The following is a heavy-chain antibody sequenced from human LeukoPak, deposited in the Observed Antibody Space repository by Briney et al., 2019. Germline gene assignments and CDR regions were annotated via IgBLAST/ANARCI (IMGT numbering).Heavy chain of an antibody. CDR3: ARGRFLDAFDI. Sequence: SETLSLTCTVSGGSISSYYWSWIRQPPGKGLECIGYIYYSGSTKYKPSLKSRVTISVDTSKTQFSLKLSSVTAADTAVYYCARGRFLDAFDIWGQGTMVTVSS. CDR1: GGSISSYY. D-gene: IGHD3-3*01. V-gene: IGHV4-59*01. J-gene: IGHJ3*02. CDR2: IYYSGST.